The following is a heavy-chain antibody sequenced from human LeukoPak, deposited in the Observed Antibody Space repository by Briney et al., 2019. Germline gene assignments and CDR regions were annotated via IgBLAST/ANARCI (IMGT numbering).Heavy chain of an antibody. CDR1: GGSISSSNW. Sequence: ASGTLSLTCAVSGGSISSSNWWSWVRQPPGKGLEWIGEIYHSGSTNYNPSLKSRVTISVDKSKNQFSLKLNSVTAADTAVYYCARHTAEKYNWFDRWGQGTLVTVSS. V-gene: IGHV4-4*02. J-gene: IGHJ5*02. CDR3: ARHTAEKYNWFDR. D-gene: IGHD5-24*01. CDR2: IYHSGST.